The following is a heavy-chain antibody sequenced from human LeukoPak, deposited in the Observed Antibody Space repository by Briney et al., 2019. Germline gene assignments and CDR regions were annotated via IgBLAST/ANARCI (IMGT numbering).Heavy chain of an antibody. D-gene: IGHD4-11*01. Sequence: PSETLSLTCTVSGGSIISSSYYWGWIRQPPGKGLEWIGSIYYSGNTDYNPSLKSRVTISVDTSKNQFSLKLSSVTAADTAVYYCAREPVLHPFDPWGQGTLVTVSS. CDR1: GGSIISSSYY. CDR2: IYYSGNT. J-gene: IGHJ5*02. CDR3: AREPVLHPFDP. V-gene: IGHV4-39*07.